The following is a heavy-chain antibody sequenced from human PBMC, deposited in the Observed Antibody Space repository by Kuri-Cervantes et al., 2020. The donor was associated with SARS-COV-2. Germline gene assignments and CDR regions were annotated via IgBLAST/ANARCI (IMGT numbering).Heavy chain of an antibody. CDR3: ARDHCSSTSCHYYFDY. CDR2: INHSGST. V-gene: IGHV4-34*01. Sequence: SETLSLTCAVYGGSFSGYYWSWIRQPPGKGLEWIGEINHSGSTNYNPSLKSRVTISVDTSKNQLSLKLSSVTAADTAVYYCARDHCSSTSCHYYFDYWGQGTLVTVSS. D-gene: IGHD2-2*01. CDR1: GGSFSGYY. J-gene: IGHJ4*02.